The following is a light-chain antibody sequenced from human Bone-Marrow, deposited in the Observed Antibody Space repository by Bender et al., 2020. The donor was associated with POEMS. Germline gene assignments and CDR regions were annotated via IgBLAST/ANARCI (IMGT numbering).Light chain of an antibody. J-gene: IGLJ1*01. CDR3: SSYAGSNNYV. CDR1: SNDVGNYNL. V-gene: IGLV2-8*01. CDR2: EVD. Sequence: QSALTQPASVSGSPGQSITISCTGTSNDVGNYNLVSWYQQHPGKAPKLIIYEVDNRPSWVPDRFSGSKSGNTASLTVSGLQAEDEAEYYCSSYAGSNNYVFGTGTKVTVL.